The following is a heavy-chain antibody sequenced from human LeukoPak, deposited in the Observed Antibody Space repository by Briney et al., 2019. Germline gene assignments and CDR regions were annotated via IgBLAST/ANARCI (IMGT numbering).Heavy chain of an antibody. D-gene: IGHD2-2*01. Sequence: PSETLSLTCTVSGYSISSGYYWGWIRQPPGKGLEWIGSIYHSGSTYYNPSLKSRVTISVDTSKNQFSLKLSSVTAADTAVYYCARVGRYQLLDGFDYWGQGTLVTVSS. V-gene: IGHV4-38-2*02. CDR3: ARVGRYQLLDGFDY. CDR2: IYHSGST. J-gene: IGHJ4*02. CDR1: GYSISSGYY.